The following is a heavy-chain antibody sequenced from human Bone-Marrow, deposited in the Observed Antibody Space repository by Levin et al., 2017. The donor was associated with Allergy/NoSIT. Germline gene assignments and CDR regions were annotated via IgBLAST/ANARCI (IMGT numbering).Heavy chain of an antibody. J-gene: IGHJ4*02. CDR1: GFTFSSYA. D-gene: IGHD6-13*01. Sequence: GGSLRLSCAASGFTFSSYAMHWVRQAPGKGLEWVAVISYDGSNKYYADSVKGRFTISRDNSKNTLYLQMNSLRAEDTAVYYCARDHRVYSSSWVDYWGQGTLVTVSS. V-gene: IGHV3-30-3*01. CDR2: ISYDGSNK. CDR3: ARDHRVYSSSWVDY.